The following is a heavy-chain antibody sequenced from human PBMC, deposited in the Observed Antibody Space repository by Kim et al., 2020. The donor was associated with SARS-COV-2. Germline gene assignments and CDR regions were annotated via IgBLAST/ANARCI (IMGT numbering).Heavy chain of an antibody. CDR1: GFTFSSYG. J-gene: IGHJ4*02. V-gene: IGHV3-33*05. D-gene: IGHD3-22*01. CDR3: ARDGLLRRYYYDSSGYSHLDY. Sequence: GGSLRLSCAASGFTFSSYGMHWVRQAPGKGLEWVAVISYDGSNKYYADSVKGRFTISRDNSKNTLYLQMNSLRAEDTAVYYCARDGLLRRYYYDSSGYSHLDYWGQGTLVTVSS. CDR2: ISYDGSNK.